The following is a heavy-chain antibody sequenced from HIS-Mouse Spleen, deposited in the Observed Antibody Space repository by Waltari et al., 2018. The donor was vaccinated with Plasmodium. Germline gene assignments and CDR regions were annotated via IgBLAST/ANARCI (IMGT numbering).Heavy chain of an antibody. CDR3: AKEVLGYYDFWSRPDY. CDR2: ISDDGSKK. V-gene: IGHV3-30*18. D-gene: IGHD3-3*01. J-gene: IGHJ4*02. CDR1: GFTFSSYG. Sequence: QVQLVESGGGVVQPGRSLRLSCAASGFTFSSYGMHWVRQAPGKGLEWVAVISDDGSKKYYADSVKGRFTISRDNSKNTLYLQMNSLRAEDTAVYYCAKEVLGYYDFWSRPDYWGQGTLVTVSS.